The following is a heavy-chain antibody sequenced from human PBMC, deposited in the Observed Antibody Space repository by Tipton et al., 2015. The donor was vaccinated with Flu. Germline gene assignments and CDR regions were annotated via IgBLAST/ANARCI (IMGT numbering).Heavy chain of an antibody. V-gene: IGHV4-38-2*02. Sequence: TLSLTCTVSGDSLTNGRYWDWVRQPPGKGLEWIGNIHHRGSTYYSPSLKSRVTISMDTSKNQFSLTLISVTAADTAIYYCARVRPYGDFSETRDYWGQGMLVTISS. D-gene: IGHD4-17*01. CDR1: GDSLTNGRY. J-gene: IGHJ4*02. CDR3: ARVRPYGDFSETRDY. CDR2: IHHRGST.